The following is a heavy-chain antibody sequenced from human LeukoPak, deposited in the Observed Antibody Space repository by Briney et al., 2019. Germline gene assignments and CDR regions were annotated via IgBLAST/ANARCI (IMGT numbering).Heavy chain of an antibody. D-gene: IGHD4-17*01. CDR3: ARGGDYRYFDY. CDR1: GYIFTNYW. CDR2: IYPGDSDT. Sequence: GESLKISCKGSGYIFTNYWIGWVRQMPGKGLEWMGIIYPGDSDTRYRPSFQGQVTISADKSITTAYLQWSSLTASDTAMYYCARGGDYRYFDYWGQGTLVTVSS. V-gene: IGHV5-51*01. J-gene: IGHJ4*02.